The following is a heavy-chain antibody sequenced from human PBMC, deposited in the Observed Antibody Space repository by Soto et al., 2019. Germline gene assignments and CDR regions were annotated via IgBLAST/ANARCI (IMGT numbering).Heavy chain of an antibody. CDR1: GFTFSSYA. CDR3: AKSSSWTPTLKYYFDY. Sequence: EVQLLESGGGLVQPGGSLRLSCAASGFTFSSYAMSWVRQAPGKGLEWVSAISGSGGSTYYADSVKGRFTISRDNSKHTLYLQMNSLRAEDTAVYYCAKSSSWTPTLKYYFDYWGQGTLVTVSS. CDR2: ISGSGGST. J-gene: IGHJ4*02. V-gene: IGHV3-23*01. D-gene: IGHD6-13*01.